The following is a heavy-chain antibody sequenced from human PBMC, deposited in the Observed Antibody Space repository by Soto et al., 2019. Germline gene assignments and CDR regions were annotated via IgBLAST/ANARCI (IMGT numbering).Heavy chain of an antibody. CDR1: GYTFTSYY. V-gene: IGHV1-46*01. D-gene: IGHD3-22*01. CDR3: ATLDYYDSSGYATLAAPESDAFDI. Sequence: GAAVKVSCKASGYTFTSYYMHWVRQAPGQGLEWMGIINPSGGSTSYAQKFQGRVTMTRDTSTSTVYMELSSLRSEDTAVYYCATLDYYDSSGYATLAAPESDAFDIWGQGTLVTVSS. J-gene: IGHJ3*02. CDR2: INPSGGST.